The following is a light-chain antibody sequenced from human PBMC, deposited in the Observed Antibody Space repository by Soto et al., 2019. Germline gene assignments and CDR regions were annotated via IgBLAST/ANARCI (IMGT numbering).Light chain of an antibody. J-gene: IGKJ2*01. Sequence: EIVLTQSPGTLSLSPGERATLSCRASQSVSSSYLAWYQQKPGQAPRLLIYGASSRATGIPDRFSGSGSGTDFTLTISRREPEDFAVYYCQQYGSSPLYTVGQGTKLEIK. CDR1: QSVSSSY. CDR3: QQYGSSPLYT. V-gene: IGKV3-20*01. CDR2: GAS.